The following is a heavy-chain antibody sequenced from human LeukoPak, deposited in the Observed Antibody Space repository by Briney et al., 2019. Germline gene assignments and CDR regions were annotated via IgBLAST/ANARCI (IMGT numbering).Heavy chain of an antibody. CDR2: ISAYNGNT. Sequence: SVTVSCKASGYTFTSYGISWVRQAPGQGLEWMGWISAYNGNTNYAQKLQGRVTMTTDTSTSTAYMELRSLRSDDTAVYYCASFYYYGSGSRPYPSSYGMDVWGQGTTVTVSS. J-gene: IGHJ6*02. D-gene: IGHD3-10*01. V-gene: IGHV1-18*01. CDR3: ASFYYYGSGSRPYPSSYGMDV. CDR1: GYTFTSYG.